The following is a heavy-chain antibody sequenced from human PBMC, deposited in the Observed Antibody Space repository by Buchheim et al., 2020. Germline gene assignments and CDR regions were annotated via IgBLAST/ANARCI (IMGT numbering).Heavy chain of an antibody. J-gene: IGHJ4*02. V-gene: IGHV3-30*18. CDR3: AKGIAVVGSASGYIDY. CDR2: ISYDGTNK. CDR1: GFSFSNYG. D-gene: IGHD6-19*01. Sequence: QVQLVESRGGVVQPGRSLRLSCAASGFSFSNYGMHWVRQAPGRGLEWVAVISYDGTNKDYADSVKGRFTLSRDNSKNTLYLQMNSLRAEDTAVFYCAKGIAVVGSASGYIDYWGQGTL.